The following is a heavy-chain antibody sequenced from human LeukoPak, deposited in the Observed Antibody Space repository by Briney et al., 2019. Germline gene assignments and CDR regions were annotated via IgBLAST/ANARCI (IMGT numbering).Heavy chain of an antibody. CDR1: GGSISSSSYY. CDR2: IYYTGST. V-gene: IGHV4-39*01. D-gene: IGHD4-11*01. J-gene: IGHJ6*02. Sequence: SETLSLTCTVSGGSISSSSYYWGWIRQPPGKGLEWIGSIYYTGSTSYNPSLESRVTISVARSKNQLSLKLTSVTVADTAVYYCARPQSTNYYALDVWGQGTTVTVS. CDR3: ARPQSTNYYALDV.